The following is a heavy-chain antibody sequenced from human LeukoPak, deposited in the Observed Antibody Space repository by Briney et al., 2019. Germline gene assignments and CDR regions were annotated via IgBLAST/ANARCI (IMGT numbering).Heavy chain of an antibody. Sequence: GGSLRLSCAASGFTVSSNYISWVRQAPGKGLEFVSIIYSGGSTYYADSLKGRFTISRDNSKNKLYLQMNRLRVEDTAVYYCARHRRYCTGASCYSGHDYWGQGTLVIVSS. CDR1: GFTVSSNY. J-gene: IGHJ4*02. CDR3: ARHRRYCTGASCYSGHDY. V-gene: IGHV3-53*01. CDR2: IYSGGST. D-gene: IGHD2-15*01.